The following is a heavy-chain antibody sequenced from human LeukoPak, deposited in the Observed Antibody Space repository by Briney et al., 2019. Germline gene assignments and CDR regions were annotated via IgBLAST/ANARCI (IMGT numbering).Heavy chain of an antibody. Sequence: SETLSLTCAVYGGSFSGYYWSWIRQPPGKGLEWIGEINHSGSTNYNPSLKSRVTISVDTSKNQFSLKLSSVTAADTAVYYCARPGGSINWFDPWGQGTLVTVSS. CDR2: INHSGST. V-gene: IGHV4-34*01. J-gene: IGHJ5*02. CDR3: ARPGGSINWFDP. CDR1: GGSFSGYY. D-gene: IGHD2-21*01.